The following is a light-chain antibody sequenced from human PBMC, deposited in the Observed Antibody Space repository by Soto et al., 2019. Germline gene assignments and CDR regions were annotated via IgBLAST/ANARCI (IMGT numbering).Light chain of an antibody. Sequence: QSVLTQPPSASGSPGQSVTISYTGTSSDVGAYKYVSWYQQYPGKAPKLMIYEVSKRPSGVPDRFSGSKSGNTASLTVSGLQAEDEADYYCTSYVGSNIWVFGGGTKLTVL. CDR1: SSDVGAYKY. V-gene: IGLV2-8*01. J-gene: IGLJ3*02. CDR3: TSYVGSNIWV. CDR2: EVS.